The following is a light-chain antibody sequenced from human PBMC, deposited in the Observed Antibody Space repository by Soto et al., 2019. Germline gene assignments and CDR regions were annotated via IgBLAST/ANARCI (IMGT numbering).Light chain of an antibody. CDR2: DAS. CDR1: QSVSTY. V-gene: IGKV3-11*01. CDR3: QQRSNWPIT. J-gene: IGKJ5*01. Sequence: EIVLTQSPATLSSSPGERATLSCRASQSVSTYLAWYQQKPGQAPMLLIYDASNRATGIPSRFSGSGSGTDFTLTISILESEDFAVYYCQQRSNWPITFGHGTQLEIK.